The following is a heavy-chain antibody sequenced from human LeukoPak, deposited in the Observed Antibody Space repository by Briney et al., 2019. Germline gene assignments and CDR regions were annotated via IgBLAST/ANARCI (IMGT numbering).Heavy chain of an antibody. CDR2: ISSSSSYI. D-gene: IGHD3-9*01. J-gene: IGHJ6*02. V-gene: IGHV3-21*01. CDR3: ARDSYYDILTGYPGYYYYYGMDV. Sequence: PGGSLRLSCAASGFTFSSYSMNWVRPAPGKGLERVSSISSSSSYIYYADSLKGRFTISRDNAKKSLYLQMNSLRAEDTAVYYCARDSYYDILTGYPGYYYYYGMDVWGQGTTVTVSS. CDR1: GFTFSSYS.